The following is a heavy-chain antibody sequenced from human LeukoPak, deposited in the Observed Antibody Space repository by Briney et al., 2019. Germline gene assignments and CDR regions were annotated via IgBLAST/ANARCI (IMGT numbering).Heavy chain of an antibody. D-gene: IGHD3/OR15-3a*01. J-gene: IGHJ5*02. V-gene: IGHV3-48*03. CDR3: ELDSYGFRPSDIWFDP. Sequence: GGSLRLSCAGSGFTFSRYNLNWVRQAPGRGLEWLSYIDRTGTSKYYADSVKGRFTISRDNGKNSLYLEMNSLTVEDSAVYYCELDSYGFRPSDIWFDPWGQGTLVTVSS. CDR2: IDRTGTSK. CDR1: GFTFSRYN.